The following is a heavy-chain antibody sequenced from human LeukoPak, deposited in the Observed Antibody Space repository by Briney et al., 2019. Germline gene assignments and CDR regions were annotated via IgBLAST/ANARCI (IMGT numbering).Heavy chain of an antibody. V-gene: IGHV4-59*01. D-gene: IGHD3-10*01. CDR1: GGSIRSFY. CDR2: IYYSGST. J-gene: IGHJ4*02. CDR3: ARYYGSGSYDY. Sequence: SETLSLTCTVPGGSIRSFYWSWIRQPPGKGLEWIGYIYYSGSTNYNPSLKSRVTISVDTSKNQFSLKLSSVTAADTAIYYCARYYGSGSYDYWGQGTLVTVSS.